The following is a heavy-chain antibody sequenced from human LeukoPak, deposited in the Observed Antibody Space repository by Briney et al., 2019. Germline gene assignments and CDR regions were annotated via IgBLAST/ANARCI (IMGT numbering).Heavy chain of an antibody. CDR2: ISYDGSNK. Sequence: GGSLRLSCAASGFTFSSYGMHWVRQAPGKGLEWVAVISYDGSNKYYADSVKGRFTISRDNSKNTLYLQMNNLRAEDTAVYYCARTGYVWGSYHPDYWGQGTLVTVSS. V-gene: IGHV3-30*03. CDR1: GFTFSSYG. D-gene: IGHD3-16*02. J-gene: IGHJ4*02. CDR3: ARTGYVWGSYHPDY.